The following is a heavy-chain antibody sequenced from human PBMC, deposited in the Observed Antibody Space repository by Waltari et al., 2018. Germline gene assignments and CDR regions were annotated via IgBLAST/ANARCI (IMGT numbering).Heavy chain of an antibody. J-gene: IGHJ4*02. Sequence: EVQLVESGGGLVQPGGSLRLSCAASGFPFSSYWMSWVRQAPGKGLEWVANIKQDGSEKYYGDSVKGRFTISRDNAKNSLYLQMNSLRAEDTAVYYCARGHDYYDSSGYSGWGQGTLVTVSS. CDR1: GFPFSSYW. D-gene: IGHD3-22*01. CDR3: ARGHDYYDSSGYSG. CDR2: IKQDGSEK. V-gene: IGHV3-7*01.